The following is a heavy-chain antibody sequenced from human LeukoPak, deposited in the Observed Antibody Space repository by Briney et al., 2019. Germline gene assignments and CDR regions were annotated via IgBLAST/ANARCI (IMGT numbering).Heavy chain of an antibody. Sequence: GGSLRLSCTASGFSLSGYWMSWVRQAPGQGLEWVANIGKDGSWIHYADSVKGRFTISRDNARNSLSLQMNSLRADDTAIYYCARDLDFYATDYWGQGTLVTVSS. J-gene: IGHJ4*02. CDR3: ARDLDFYATDY. CDR2: IGKDGSWI. V-gene: IGHV3-7*01. CDR1: GFSLSGYW. D-gene: IGHD2/OR15-2a*01.